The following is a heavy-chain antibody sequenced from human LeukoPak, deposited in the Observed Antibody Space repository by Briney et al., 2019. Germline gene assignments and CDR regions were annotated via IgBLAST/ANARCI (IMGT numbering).Heavy chain of an antibody. CDR1: EFTFSNYW. D-gene: IGHD6-19*01. V-gene: IGHV3-7*03. CDR3: ARGSGWCDY. J-gene: IGHJ4*02. CDR2: IKDDGSQK. Sequence: GESLRLSCAASEFTFSNYWMSWVRQAPGKGLEWVANIKDDGSQKYYVDSGKGRVTVSRDNAKNSLYLQINSLRAEDTAVYYCARGSGWCDYWGQATLVTVSS.